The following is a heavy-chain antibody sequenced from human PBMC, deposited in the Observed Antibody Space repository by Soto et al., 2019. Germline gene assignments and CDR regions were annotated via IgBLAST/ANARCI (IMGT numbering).Heavy chain of an antibody. CDR3: ARGQITMVRGVMEVNWFDP. D-gene: IGHD3-10*01. Sequence: PSETLSLTCAVSGGSISSGGYSWSWIRQPPGKGLEWIGYIHHSGSTYYNPSLKSRVTISVDRSKNQFSLKLSSVTAADTAVYYCARGQITMVRGVMEVNWFDPWGQGTLVTVSS. J-gene: IGHJ5*02. CDR1: GGSISSGGYS. CDR2: IHHSGST. V-gene: IGHV4-30-2*01.